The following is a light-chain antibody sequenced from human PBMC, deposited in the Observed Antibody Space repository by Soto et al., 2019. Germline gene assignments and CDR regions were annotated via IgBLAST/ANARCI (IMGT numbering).Light chain of an antibody. V-gene: IGLV1-44*01. CDR3: AAWDDSLNGLYV. CDR1: SSNLGSNT. Sequence: QSVLTQPPSASGTPGQRVTISWSGSSSNLGSNTVNWYQQLPGTAPKLLIYSNNQRPSGVPDRFSGSKSGTSASLAISGLQSEDEADYYCAAWDDSLNGLYVFGTGTKVTVL. J-gene: IGLJ1*01. CDR2: SNN.